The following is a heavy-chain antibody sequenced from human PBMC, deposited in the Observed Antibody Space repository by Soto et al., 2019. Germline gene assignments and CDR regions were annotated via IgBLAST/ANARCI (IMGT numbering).Heavy chain of an antibody. CDR1: GDSVSSNSAA. V-gene: IGHV6-1*01. CDR3: ATEHSSEYSSSTLGVWLDY. Sequence: SQTLSLTCAISGDSVSSNSAAWNWIRQSPSRGLEWLGRTYYRSKWYNDYAVSAKSRLTINPDTSKNQLSLQLNPVTPEHTAVYYGATEHSSEYSSSTLGVWLDYWGQGTLVTVCS. CDR2: TYYRSKWYN. J-gene: IGHJ4*02. D-gene: IGHD6-6*01.